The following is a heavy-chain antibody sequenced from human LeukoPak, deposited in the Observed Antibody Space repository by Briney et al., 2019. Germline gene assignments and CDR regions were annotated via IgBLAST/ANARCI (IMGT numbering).Heavy chain of an antibody. Sequence: GGSLRLSCAASGFTFSSYVMSWVRQAPGKGREWVSGISGSGGTTYYADSVKGQFTISRDNSKITLYLDMNRLRAEDTAVYYCAKAGDQVTVTEPDYWGQGTLVTVSS. J-gene: IGHJ4*02. V-gene: IGHV3-23*01. CDR1: GFTFSSYV. D-gene: IGHD4-17*01. CDR3: AKAGDQVTVTEPDY. CDR2: ISGSGGTT.